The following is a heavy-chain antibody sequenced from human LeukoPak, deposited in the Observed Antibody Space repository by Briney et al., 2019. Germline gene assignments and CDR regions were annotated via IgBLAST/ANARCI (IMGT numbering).Heavy chain of an antibody. CDR1: GFTFSSYG. V-gene: IGHV3-30*18. CDR3: AKGLNYYDSSGYSYFDY. Sequence: GGSLRLSCAASGFTFSSYGMHWVRQAPGKGLEWVAVISYDGSNKYYADSVKGRFTISRDNSKNTLYLQMNRLRAKDTAIYYYAKGLNYYDSSGYSYFDYWGQGTLVTVSS. J-gene: IGHJ4*02. D-gene: IGHD3-22*01. CDR2: ISYDGSNK.